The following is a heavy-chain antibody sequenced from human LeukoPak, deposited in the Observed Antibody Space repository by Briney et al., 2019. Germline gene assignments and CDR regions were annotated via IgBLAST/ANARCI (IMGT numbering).Heavy chain of an antibody. D-gene: IGHD4-11*01. CDR1: GFTFSSYG. J-gene: IGHJ4*02. CDR2: IWYDGSNK. Sequence: GGSLRLSCAASGFTFSSYGMHWVRQAPGKGLEWVAVIWYDGSNKYYADSVKGRFTISRDNSKNTLYLQMNSLRAEDTAVYYCARDTTVTTALTSGVGDYWGQGTLVTASS. V-gene: IGHV3-33*01. CDR3: ARDTTVTTALTSGVGDY.